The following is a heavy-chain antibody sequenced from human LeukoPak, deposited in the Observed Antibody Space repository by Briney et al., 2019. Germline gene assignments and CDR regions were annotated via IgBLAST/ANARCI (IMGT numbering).Heavy chain of an antibody. CDR1: GGSISSYY. CDR3: ARGRSSGSEDF. D-gene: IGHD6-19*01. Sequence: SETLSLTCTVSGGSISSYYWSWIRQPPGKGLEWIGNIHYSGSTNYNPSLQSRVTISLDTYKNQFSLNLSYVPGADTAANFCARGRSSGSEDFWGQGTLVTVSS. J-gene: IGHJ4*02. CDR2: IHYSGST. V-gene: IGHV4-59*01.